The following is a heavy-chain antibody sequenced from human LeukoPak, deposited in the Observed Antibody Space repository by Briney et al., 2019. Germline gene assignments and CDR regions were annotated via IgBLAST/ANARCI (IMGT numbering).Heavy chain of an antibody. D-gene: IGHD6-19*01. CDR1: GFTFDDYA. J-gene: IGHJ5*02. CDR2: ISWNSGSI. Sequence: GGSLRLSCAASGFTFDDYAMHWVRQAPGKGLEWVSGISWNSGSIGYADSVKGRFTISRDNAKNSLYLQMNSLRAEDTVLYYCAKGISSGWYDWFDPWGQGTLVTVSS. V-gene: IGHV3-9*01. CDR3: AKGISSGWYDWFDP.